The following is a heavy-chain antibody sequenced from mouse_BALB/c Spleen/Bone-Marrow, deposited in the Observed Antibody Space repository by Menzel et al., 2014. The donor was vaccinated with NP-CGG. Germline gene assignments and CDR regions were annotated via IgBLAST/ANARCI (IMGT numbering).Heavy chain of an antibody. Sequence: EVKVEESGGGLVQPGGSLRLSCATSGFTFTDYYMSWVRQPPGKALEWLGFIRNKANGYTTEYSASVKGRFTISRDNSQSILYLQMNTPRAEDSATYYCARGGNDLDYWGQGTTLTVSS. CDR1: GFTFTDYY. V-gene: IGHV7-3*02. CDR3: ARGGNDLDY. D-gene: IGHD2-3*01. J-gene: IGHJ2*01. CDR2: IRNKANGYTT.